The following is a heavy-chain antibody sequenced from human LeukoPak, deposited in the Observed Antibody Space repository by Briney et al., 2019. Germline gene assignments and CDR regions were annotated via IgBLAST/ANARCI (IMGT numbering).Heavy chain of an antibody. D-gene: IGHD5-12*01. Sequence: SETLSLTCTVSGGSISNYYWNWLRQPPGQGLEWLGYIYYSGSTNYNPSLSGRVTMSLDTSKNQFSLRLTSVTAADTAVYYCARGFDSKSTYFDYWGQGTLVTVSS. J-gene: IGHJ4*02. V-gene: IGHV4-59*01. CDR2: IYYSGST. CDR3: ARGFDSKSTYFDY. CDR1: GGSISNYY.